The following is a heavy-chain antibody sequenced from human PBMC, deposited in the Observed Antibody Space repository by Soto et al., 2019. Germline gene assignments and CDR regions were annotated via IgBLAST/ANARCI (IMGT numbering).Heavy chain of an antibody. Sequence: QITLKESGPTLVKPTQTLTVTCTLSGLSLKTSGVGVAWLRPPPGKALQWLAVISRADETHYNPFVRNRLTSTSDIAKNRVGLTVPSVDPVDIGPYFCARRKCSGDDCFPFDYWGQGTLVIVPS. CDR1: GLSLKTSGVG. V-gene: IGHV2-5*02. CDR3: ARRKCSGDDCFPFDY. D-gene: IGHD2-21*01. CDR2: ISRADET. J-gene: IGHJ4*02.